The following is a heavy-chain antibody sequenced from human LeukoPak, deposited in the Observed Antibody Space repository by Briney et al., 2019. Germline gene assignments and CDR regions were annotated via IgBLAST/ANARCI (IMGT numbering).Heavy chain of an antibody. Sequence: ASVKVSCKASGYTFTSYDINWVRQATGQGLEWMGWMNPNSGNTGYAQKFQGRVTMTRNTSISTAHMELSSLRSEDTAVYYCARGAVPAAISIRFDPWGQGTLVTVSS. V-gene: IGHV1-8*01. D-gene: IGHD2-2*02. CDR3: ARGAVPAAISIRFDP. CDR2: MNPNSGNT. CDR1: GYTFTSYD. J-gene: IGHJ5*02.